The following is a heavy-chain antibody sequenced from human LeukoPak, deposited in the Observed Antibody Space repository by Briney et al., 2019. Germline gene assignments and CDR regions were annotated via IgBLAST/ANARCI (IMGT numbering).Heavy chain of an antibody. D-gene: IGHD3-10*01. Sequence: PCRSLRLSCAASGFTFSIYGMHWVRQAPGKGLEWVAVISYDVSNKYYADSVKGRFTISRDNSKNTLYLHMNSLRAEDKGVYFCVRERQGTIVHSGAFDSWGQGTTVPVSA. V-gene: IGHV3-30*03. CDR3: VRERQGTIVHSGAFDS. CDR1: GFTFSIYG. J-gene: IGHJ3*02. CDR2: ISYDVSNK.